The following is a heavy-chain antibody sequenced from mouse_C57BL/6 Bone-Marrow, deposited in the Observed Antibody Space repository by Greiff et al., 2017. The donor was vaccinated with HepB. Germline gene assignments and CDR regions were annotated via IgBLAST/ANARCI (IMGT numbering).Heavy chain of an antibody. CDR3: ALSITTVVASMDY. D-gene: IGHD1-1*01. J-gene: IGHJ4*01. V-gene: IGHV1-82*01. Sequence: QVQLQQSGPELVKPGASVKISCKASGYAFSSSWMNWVKLRPGKGLEWIGRIYPGDGDTNYNGKFKGKATLTADKSSSTAYMQLSSLTSEDSAVYFCALSITTVVASMDYWGQGTSVTVSS. CDR2: IYPGDGDT. CDR1: GYAFSSSW.